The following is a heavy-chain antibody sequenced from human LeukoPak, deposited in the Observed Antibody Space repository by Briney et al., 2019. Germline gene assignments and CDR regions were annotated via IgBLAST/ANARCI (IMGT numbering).Heavy chain of an antibody. CDR1: GGSISSYY. CDR3: ARSYSNYSPFDY. Sequence: SETLSLTCTVSGGSISSYYWSWIRQPPGKGLEWIGYIYHSGSTYYNPSLKSRVTISVDRSKNQFSLKLSSVTAADTAVYYCARSYSNYSPFDYWGQGTLVTVSS. V-gene: IGHV4-59*12. J-gene: IGHJ4*02. D-gene: IGHD4-11*01. CDR2: IYHSGST.